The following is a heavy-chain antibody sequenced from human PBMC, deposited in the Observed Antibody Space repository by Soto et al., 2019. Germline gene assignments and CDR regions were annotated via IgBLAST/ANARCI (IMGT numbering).Heavy chain of an antibody. J-gene: IGHJ5*01. D-gene: IGHD3-10*01. CDR3: ARRERYYGSPGWFDP. CDR1: GASINNFAYY. CDR2: VYYNENT. Sequence: PWETLSLTCSVSGASINNFAYYWGWIRQPPGKGLEWIGTVYYNENTYYNPSLKSRVAISVDTAKNQFSLNLRSVTAADTAIYFCARRERYYGSPGWFDPWGQGTLVTVSS. V-gene: IGHV4-39*01.